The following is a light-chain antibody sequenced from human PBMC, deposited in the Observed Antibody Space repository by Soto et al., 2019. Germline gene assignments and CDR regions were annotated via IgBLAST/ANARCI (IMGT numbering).Light chain of an antibody. CDR3: QQHNNWPPWT. CDR2: GAS. CDR1: QSVSNN. J-gene: IGKJ1*01. Sequence: EIVMTQSPATLSVSPGERATLSCRASQSVSNNLAWYQQKPGQAPRLLIYGASTRATGIPARLSGSGSGTKYTLTTISLQSEDVSVYYCQQHNNWPPWTFGQGTKVEIK. V-gene: IGKV3-15*01.